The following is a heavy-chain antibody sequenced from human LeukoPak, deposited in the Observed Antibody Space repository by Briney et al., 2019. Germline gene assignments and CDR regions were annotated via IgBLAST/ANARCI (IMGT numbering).Heavy chain of an antibody. CDR2: ISSSGGST. D-gene: IGHD6-19*01. V-gene: IGHV3-23*01. CDR3: ANGGKQLLVAYDF. J-gene: IGHJ4*02. Sequence: PGGSLRLSCVASGLSFSIYAMTWVRQAPGKGLEWVSSISSSGGSTYYADSVKGRFTISRYNSQNTLYVQMNSLRADDTAVYYCANGGKQLLVAYDFWGQGTLVTVSS. CDR1: GLSFSIYA.